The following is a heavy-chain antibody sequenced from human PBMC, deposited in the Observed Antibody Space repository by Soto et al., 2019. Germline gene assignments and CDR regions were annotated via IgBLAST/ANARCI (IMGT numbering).Heavy chain of an antibody. J-gene: IGHJ4*02. CDR1: GGSFSGYY. CDR3: ARDKISGLFDY. D-gene: IGHD5-12*01. V-gene: IGHV4-34*01. CDR2: INHSGST. Sequence: QVQLQQWGAGLLKPSETLSLTCAVYGGSFSGYYWTWIRQPPGTGLEWNGEINHSGSTNYNPSTKSRVTISVDTSMNQFSLKLTAVTAADTAVYYCARDKISGLFDYWGQGTLVTVSS.